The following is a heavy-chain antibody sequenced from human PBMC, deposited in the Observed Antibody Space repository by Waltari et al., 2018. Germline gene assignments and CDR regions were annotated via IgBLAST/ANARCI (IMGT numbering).Heavy chain of an antibody. CDR3: AREGYDFWSGYYPD. J-gene: IGHJ4*02. CDR2: ISSGSTI. CDR1: GFTFSSYS. Sequence: DVQLVESGGGPVKPGESLRLSCVASGFTFSSYSMNWVRQAPGKGLEWVSSISSGSTIYYADSVKGRFTISRDNAKNSLYLQMNSLRAEDTAVYYCAREGYDFWSGYYPDWGQGTLVTVSS. D-gene: IGHD3-3*01. V-gene: IGHV3-21*01.